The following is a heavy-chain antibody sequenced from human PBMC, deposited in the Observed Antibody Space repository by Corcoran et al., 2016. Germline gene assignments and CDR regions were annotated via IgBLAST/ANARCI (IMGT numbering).Heavy chain of an antibody. Sequence: QLQLQESGPGLVKPSETLSLTCTVSGGSISSSSYYWGWIRQPPGKGLEWIGSIYYSGSTYYNPSLKSRVTISVDTSKNQFSLKLSSVTAADTAVYYCARDGVAVAGTPFDYWGQGTLVTVSS. CDR2: IYYSGST. J-gene: IGHJ4*02. V-gene: IGHV4-39*07. CDR1: GGSISSSSYY. CDR3: ARDGVAVAGTPFDY. D-gene: IGHD6-19*01.